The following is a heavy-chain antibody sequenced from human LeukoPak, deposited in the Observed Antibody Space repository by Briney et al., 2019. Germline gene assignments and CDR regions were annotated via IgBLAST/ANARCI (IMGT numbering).Heavy chain of an antibody. CDR2: IHDSDNT. D-gene: IGHD3-3*01. CDR3: ARGRRTIFGVVTPHFDY. V-gene: IGHV4-59*01. J-gene: IGHJ4*02. CDR1: GGSISSYY. Sequence: SETLSLTCTVSGGSISSYYWSWIRQSPGKGLEWIGYIHDSDNTYYSASLKSRVTISVDTSKNQFSLRVNSMTAADTAVYYCARGRRTIFGVVTPHFDYWGQGTLVTVSS.